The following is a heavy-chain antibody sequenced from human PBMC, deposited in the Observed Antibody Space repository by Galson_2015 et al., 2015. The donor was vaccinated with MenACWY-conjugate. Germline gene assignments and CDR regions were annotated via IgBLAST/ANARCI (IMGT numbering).Heavy chain of an antibody. CDR3: AKVALYDSSDYYDY. CDR2: IRFDGSIT. D-gene: IGHD3-22*01. Sequence: SLRLSCAASGFTFSNYGMHWVRQAPGKGLEWVAFIRFDGSITNYADSGKGRFTISRDISKNTVYLQMSSLRAEDTAVYYCAKVALYDSSDYYDYWGQGTLVTVSS. CDR1: GFTFSNYG. J-gene: IGHJ4*02. V-gene: IGHV3-30*02.